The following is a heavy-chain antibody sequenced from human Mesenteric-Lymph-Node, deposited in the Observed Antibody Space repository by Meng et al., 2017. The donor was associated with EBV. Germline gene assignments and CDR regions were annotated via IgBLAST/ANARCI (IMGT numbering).Heavy chain of an antibody. CDR1: GGSISSSSYY. CDR2: YYNSGST. D-gene: IGHD6-19*01. Sequence: QLPLQESGPGLVKPSETLSLTCTVSGGSISSSSYYWGWIRQPPGKGLEWIGTYYNSGSTHYNPSLKSRVTISVDTSNNQFSLRLISVTAADTAAYYCARGTVAGTHLDYWAQGTLVTVSS. CDR3: ARGTVAGTHLDY. V-gene: IGHV4-39*01. J-gene: IGHJ4*02.